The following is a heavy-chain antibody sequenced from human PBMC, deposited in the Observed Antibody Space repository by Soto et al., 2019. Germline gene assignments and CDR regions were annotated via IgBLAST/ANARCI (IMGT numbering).Heavy chain of an antibody. D-gene: IGHD1-26*01. CDR2: MNPNSGNT. CDR1: GYTFTSYD. J-gene: IGHJ6*03. V-gene: IGHV1-8*01. Sequence: GASVKVSCKASGYTFTSYDINWVRQATGQGLEWMGWMNPNSGNTGYAQKFQGRVTMTRNTSISTAYMELNSLRAEDTAVYYCAKEGGSYYYYYMDVWGKGTTVTVSS. CDR3: AKEGGSYYYYYMDV.